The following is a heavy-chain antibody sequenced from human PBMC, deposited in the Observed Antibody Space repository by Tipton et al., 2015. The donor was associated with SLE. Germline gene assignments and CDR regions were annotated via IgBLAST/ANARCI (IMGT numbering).Heavy chain of an antibody. CDR3: ARERVQQWLDY. CDR1: GFTFSSYA. Sequence: RSLRLSCAASGFTFSSYAMHWVRQAPGKGLERVAVISYDGSNKYYADSVKGRFTISRDNAKNSLYLQMNSLRAEDTAVYYCARERVQQWLDYWGQGTLVTVSS. V-gene: IGHV3-30-3*01. D-gene: IGHD6-19*01. J-gene: IGHJ4*02. CDR2: ISYDGSNK.